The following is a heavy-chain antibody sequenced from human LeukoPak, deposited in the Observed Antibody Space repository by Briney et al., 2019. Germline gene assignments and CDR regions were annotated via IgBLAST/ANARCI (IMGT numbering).Heavy chain of an antibody. J-gene: IGHJ5*02. Sequence: SETLSLTCAVSGASISSSNWLSWVRQPPGKGLEWIGEIYHSGSTNYNPSLKSRVIISVDTSKNQFSLKLSSVTAADTAVYYCARIRGYSLLGWFDPWGQGTLVTVSS. CDR3: ARIRGYSLLGWFDP. D-gene: IGHD5-12*01. CDR1: GASISSSNW. V-gene: IGHV4-4*02. CDR2: IYHSGST.